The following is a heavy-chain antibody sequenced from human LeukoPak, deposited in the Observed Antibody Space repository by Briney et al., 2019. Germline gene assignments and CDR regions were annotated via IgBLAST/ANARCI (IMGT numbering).Heavy chain of an antibody. V-gene: IGHV3-23*01. J-gene: IGHJ5*02. CDR3: AKDPLPLYSSSDWFDP. Sequence: GGSLRLSCAASGFTFSSYAMSWVRQAPGKGLEWVSAISGSGGSTYYADSVKGRFTISRDNSKNTLYLQMNSLRAEDTAVYYCAKDPLPLYSSSDWFDPWGQGTLVTVSS. CDR2: ISGSGGST. CDR1: GFTFSSYA. D-gene: IGHD6-6*01.